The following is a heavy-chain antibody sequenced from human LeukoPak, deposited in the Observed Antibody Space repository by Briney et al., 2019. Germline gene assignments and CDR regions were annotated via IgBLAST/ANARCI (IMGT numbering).Heavy chain of an antibody. J-gene: IGHJ5*02. CDR1: GFSFSSYA. CDR3: AREVYGDYSRWFDP. V-gene: IGHV3-23*01. CDR2: IVGSGDYS. Sequence: PGGSLRLSCAASGFSFSSYAMSWVRQAPGKGLEWVSAIVGSGDYSYYADPVKGRFTISRDNSKYTVYLQMNSLRAEDTAVYYCAREVYGDYSRWFDPWGQGTLVTVSS. D-gene: IGHD4-17*01.